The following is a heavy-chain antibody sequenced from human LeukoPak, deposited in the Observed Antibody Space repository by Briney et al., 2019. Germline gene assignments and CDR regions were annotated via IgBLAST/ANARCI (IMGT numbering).Heavy chain of an antibody. CDR3: ARGEFIAMAGTASFDY. D-gene: IGHD6-19*01. CDR2: IIPIFGTA. V-gene: IGHV1-69*05. CDR1: GGTFSSYA. J-gene: IGHJ4*02. Sequence: SVKVSCKASGGTFSSYAISWVRQAPGQGLEWMGRIIPIFGTANYAQKFQGRVTITTDESTSTAYMELSSLRSEDTAVYYCARGEFIAMAGTASFDYWGQGTLVTVSS.